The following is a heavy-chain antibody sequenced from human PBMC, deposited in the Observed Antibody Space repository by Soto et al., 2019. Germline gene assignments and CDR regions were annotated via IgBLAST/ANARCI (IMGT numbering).Heavy chain of an antibody. Sequence: EVQLLESGGGLVQPGGSLRLSCAASGFTFSSYAMSWVRQAPGKGLEWVSAISGSGGSTYYADSVKGRFTISRDNSKNTLDLQRNSRRAEDTAVYYCAKNKFWSGYQRAYYYYGMDVWGQGTTVTVSS. CDR3: AKNKFWSGYQRAYYYYGMDV. CDR2: ISGSGGST. CDR1: GFTFSSYA. J-gene: IGHJ6*02. D-gene: IGHD3-3*01. V-gene: IGHV3-23*01.